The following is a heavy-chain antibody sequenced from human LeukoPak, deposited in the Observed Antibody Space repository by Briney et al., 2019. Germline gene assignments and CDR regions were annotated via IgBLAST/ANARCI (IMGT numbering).Heavy chain of an antibody. D-gene: IGHD1-26*01. Sequence: GGSLRLSCAASGFTFSDYYMSWIRQAPGKGLEWVSYISSSGSTIYYADSVKGRFTISRDNAKNSLYLQMNSLRAEDTAVYYCAGDTGVGATTWAGYYYYYYMGVWGKGTTVTVSS. CDR2: ISSSGSTI. CDR3: AGDTGVGATTWAGYYYYYYMGV. CDR1: GFTFSDYY. J-gene: IGHJ6*03. V-gene: IGHV3-11*01.